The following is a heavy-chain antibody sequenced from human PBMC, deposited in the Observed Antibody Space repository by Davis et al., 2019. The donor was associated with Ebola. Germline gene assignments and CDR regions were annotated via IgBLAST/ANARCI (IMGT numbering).Heavy chain of an antibody. D-gene: IGHD3-10*01. Sequence: GESLKISCVVSGFSFDQYWMSWVRQAPGKGLEWVANIKQDGSEKRYVDSVKGRFTISRDNPKNSMYLQMNSLRADDTAVYYCGRDVGPNDYWGQGTLVTVSS. CDR3: GRDVGPNDY. CDR2: IKQDGSEK. V-gene: IGHV3-7*03. J-gene: IGHJ4*02. CDR1: GFSFDQYW.